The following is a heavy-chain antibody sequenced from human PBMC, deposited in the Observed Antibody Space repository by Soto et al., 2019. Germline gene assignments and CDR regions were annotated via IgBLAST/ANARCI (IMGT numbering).Heavy chain of an antibody. D-gene: IGHD2-2*01. V-gene: IGHV1-69*01. CDR1: GGTFSSYA. CDR2: IIPIFGTA. CDR3: ARAVVPADRYYYYGMAV. J-gene: IGHJ6*02. Sequence: QVQLVQSGAEVKKPESSVKVSCKASGGTFSSYAISWVRQAPGQGLEWMGGIIPIFGTANYAQKFQGRVTITADESTSTAYRELSSLGSEDTAVYCCARAVVPADRYYYYGMAVWGQGTTVTVS.